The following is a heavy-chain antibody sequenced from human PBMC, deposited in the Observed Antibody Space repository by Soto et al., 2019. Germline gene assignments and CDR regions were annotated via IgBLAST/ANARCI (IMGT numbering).Heavy chain of an antibody. CDR1: GGTFSSYA. Sequence: QVQLVQSGAEVKKPGSSVKVSCKASGGTFSSYAISWVRQAPGQGIEWMGGIIPIFGTANYAQKFQGRVTITADESTSTAYMELSSLRSEDTAVYYCARDKQRYCSGGSCTIEHWGQGTLVTVSS. V-gene: IGHV1-69*01. J-gene: IGHJ1*01. CDR3: ARDKQRYCSGGSCTIEH. CDR2: IIPIFGTA. D-gene: IGHD2-15*01.